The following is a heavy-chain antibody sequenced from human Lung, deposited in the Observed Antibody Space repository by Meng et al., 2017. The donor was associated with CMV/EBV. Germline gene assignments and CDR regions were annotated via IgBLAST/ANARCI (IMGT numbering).Heavy chain of an antibody. D-gene: IGHD2-15*01. CDR1: GYTFTGYY. V-gene: IGHV1-2*02. CDR3: ARAEVDCSGGSCYHN. CDR2: INPNSGGT. Sequence: ASVXVSXXASGYTFTGYYMHWVRQAPGQGLEWMGWINPNSGGTNYAQKFQGRVTMTRDTSISTAYMELSRLRSDDTAVYYCARAEVDCSGGSCYHNWGQGTLVTVSS. J-gene: IGHJ4*02.